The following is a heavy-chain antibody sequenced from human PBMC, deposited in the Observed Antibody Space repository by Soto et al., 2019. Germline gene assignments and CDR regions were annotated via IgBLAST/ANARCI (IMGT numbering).Heavy chain of an antibody. CDR3: ARDDCVYSPGNY. CDR2: IYHSGST. J-gene: IGHJ4*02. CDR1: GGSISSYNW. D-gene: IGHD2-21*02. V-gene: IGHV4-4*02. Sequence: SETLSLTCAVSGGSISSYNWWSWVRQPPGKGLEWIGEIYHSGSTNYNPSLKSRVTMSVDKSKNQFSLKLSSVTAADTAVYYCARDDCVYSPGNYWGQGTLVTVSS.